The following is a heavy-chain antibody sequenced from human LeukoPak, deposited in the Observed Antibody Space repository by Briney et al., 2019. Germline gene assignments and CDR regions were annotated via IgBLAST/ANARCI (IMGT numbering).Heavy chain of an antibody. J-gene: IGHJ4*02. CDR3: AREGGSGSTDAYYFDY. D-gene: IGHD3-10*01. CDR1: GGSISSSSYY. V-gene: IGHV4-39*07. Sequence: PSETLSLTCTVSGGSISSSSYYWGWIRQPPGKGLECIGSIYYSGSTYYNPSLKSRVTISVDTSKNQFSLKLSSVTAADTAVYYCAREGGSGSTDAYYFDYWGQGTLVTVSS. CDR2: IYYSGST.